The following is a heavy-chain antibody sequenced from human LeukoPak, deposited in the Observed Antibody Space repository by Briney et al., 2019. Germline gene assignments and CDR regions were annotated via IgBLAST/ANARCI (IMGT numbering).Heavy chain of an antibody. Sequence: PGGSLRLSCTASGLTSSNAWMTWVRQAPGKGLEWVGLIKTKTEGETTDYAAPVKGRFTISRDDSTNKVFMQMNMLKPDDPAVYYCSTHPAGTLVYWGQGPLLPVPS. D-gene: IGHD6-19*01. J-gene: IGHJ4*02. V-gene: IGHV3-15*01. CDR1: GLTSSNAW. CDR2: IKTKTEGETT. CDR3: STHPAGTLVY.